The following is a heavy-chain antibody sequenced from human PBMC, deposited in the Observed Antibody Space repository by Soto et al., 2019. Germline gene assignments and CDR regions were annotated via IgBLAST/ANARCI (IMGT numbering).Heavy chain of an antibody. CDR1: GGTFSSYA. D-gene: IGHD6-19*01. Sequence: SVKVSCKASGGTFSSYAISWVRQAHGQGLEWMGGIIPIFGTANYAQKFQGRVTITADESTSTAYMELSSLRSEDTAVYYCASPFRGGWLGYYFDYWGQGTLVTVSS. CDR3: ASPFRGGWLGYYFDY. CDR2: IIPIFGTA. V-gene: IGHV1-69*13. J-gene: IGHJ4*02.